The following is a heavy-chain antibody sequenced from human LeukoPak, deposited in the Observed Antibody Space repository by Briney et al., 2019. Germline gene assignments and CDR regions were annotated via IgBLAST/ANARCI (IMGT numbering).Heavy chain of an antibody. CDR2: IYYSGST. J-gene: IGHJ4*02. CDR3: ARHAYRLVGATTFDY. Sequence: SETLSLTCTVSGGSISSYYWSWIRQPPGKGLEWIGYIYYSGSTNYNPSLKSRVTISVDTSKNQFSLKLSSVTAADTAVYYCARHAYRLVGATTFDYWGQGTLVTVSS. D-gene: IGHD1-26*01. V-gene: IGHV4-59*01. CDR1: GGSISSYY.